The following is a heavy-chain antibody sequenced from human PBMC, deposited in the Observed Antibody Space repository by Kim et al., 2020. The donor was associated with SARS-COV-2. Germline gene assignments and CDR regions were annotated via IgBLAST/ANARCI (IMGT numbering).Heavy chain of an antibody. CDR1: GYTFTSYG. V-gene: IGHV1-18*01. D-gene: IGHD3-10*01. J-gene: IGHJ6*02. CDR2: ISAYNGNT. CDR3: ARDRNYYGSGSYLAPRLYYYYGMDV. Sequence: ASVKVSCKASGYTFTSYGISWVRQAPGQGLEWMGWISAYNGNTNYAQKLQGRVTMTTDTSTSTAYMELRSLRSDDTAVYYCARDRNYYGSGSYLAPRLYYYYGMDVWGQGTTVTVSS.